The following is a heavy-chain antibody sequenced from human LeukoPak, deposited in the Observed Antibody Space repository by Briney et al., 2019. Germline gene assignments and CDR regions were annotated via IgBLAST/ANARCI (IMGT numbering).Heavy chain of an antibody. CDR2: ISYIGST. J-gene: IGHJ3*02. CDR1: DDSFSSHY. D-gene: IGHD4-17*01. CDR3: ARDLVTVTKGFDI. V-gene: IGHV4-59*11. Sequence: PSETLSLTCAVSDDSFSSHYWTWIRQPPGKGLEWIGYISYIGSTNYNPSLKSRVTISIDTSKNQFSLKLTSVTAADTAAYYCARDLVTVTKGFDIWGQGTMVSVSP.